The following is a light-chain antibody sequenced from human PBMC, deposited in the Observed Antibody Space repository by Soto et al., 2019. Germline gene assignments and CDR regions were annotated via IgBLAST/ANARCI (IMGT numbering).Light chain of an antibody. V-gene: IGKV2-28*01. CDR2: LGS. CDR3: MQALQSPRT. J-gene: IGKJ2*01. Sequence: EIDMTQSPLSLPVTPGEPASISCRSSQSLSHRNGKTYLDWYLQKPGQSPQLLIYLGSNRASGVPDRFTGSGAGTDFTLKISRVEAEDVGIYYCMQALQSPRTFGQGTKLEI. CDR1: QSLSHRNGKTY.